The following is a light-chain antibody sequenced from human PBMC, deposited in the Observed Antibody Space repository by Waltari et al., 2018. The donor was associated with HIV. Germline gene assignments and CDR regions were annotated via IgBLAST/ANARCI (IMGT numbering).Light chain of an antibody. CDR1: TSNIETEA. CDR3: VSYDSRLDERL. Sequence: QSVLTQPPPVSGTHGQTVPISCSGSTSNIETEALYWYQQLPGTAPKLLIYRNYKRPSGVSDRFSCSKSGASASLVISGLRSEDEAHYYCVSYDSRLDERLFGGGTKLTVL. CDR2: RNY. J-gene: IGLJ3*02. V-gene: IGLV1-47*01.